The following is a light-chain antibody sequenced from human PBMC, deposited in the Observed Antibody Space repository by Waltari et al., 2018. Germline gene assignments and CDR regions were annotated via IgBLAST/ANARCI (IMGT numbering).Light chain of an antibody. CDR3: SSYAGGSTYVV. V-gene: IGLV2-23*02. J-gene: IGLJ2*01. CDR2: EVT. Sequence: QSALTQPASVSGSPGQSITISCTRTSGDVGSYKLVSWYQHHPGKAPKLLIYEVTKRPSGVSNRFSGSKSGNTASLTISGLQAEDEADYFCSSYAGGSTYVVFGGGTKLTVL. CDR1: SGDVGSYKL.